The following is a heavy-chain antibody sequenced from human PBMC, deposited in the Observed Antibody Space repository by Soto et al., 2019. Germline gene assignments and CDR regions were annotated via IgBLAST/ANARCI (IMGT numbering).Heavy chain of an antibody. V-gene: IGHV4-34*01. Sequence: SETLSLTCAVYGKSFTGYIWTWIRQTPGKGLQWIGQINHSGSASYNPSLKSRVTISVHTSNSQFSLELSSVTAADTAVYYCARGLITGSHYSGGWYYFDSWGQGTLVTVS. CDR3: ARGLITGSHYSGGWYYFDS. D-gene: IGHD6-19*01. CDR1: GKSFTGYI. J-gene: IGHJ4*02. CDR2: INHSGSA.